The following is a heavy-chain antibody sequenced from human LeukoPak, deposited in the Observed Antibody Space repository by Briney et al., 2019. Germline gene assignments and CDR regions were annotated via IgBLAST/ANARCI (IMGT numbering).Heavy chain of an antibody. D-gene: IGHD6-13*01. CDR2: ISSSGRTI. V-gene: IGHV3-11*01. J-gene: IGHJ4*02. CDR3: ARVEAAAVFWFDY. CDR1: GFTFSDYY. Sequence: GGSLRLSCAASGFTFSDYYMSWIRQAPGKGLEWGSYISSSGRTIYYADSVKGRFTISRDNAKNSLYLQMNSLRAEDTAVYYCARVEAAAVFWFDYWGQGTLVPVSS.